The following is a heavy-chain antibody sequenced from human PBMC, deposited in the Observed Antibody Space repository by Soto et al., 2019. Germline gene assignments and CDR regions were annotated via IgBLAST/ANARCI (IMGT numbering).Heavy chain of an antibody. CDR1: GFSLSSRKMG. CDR2: IYWDDDK. V-gene: IGHV2-5*02. Sequence: SCPTLVNPTQTLTLTCNFSGFSLSSRKMGVGWIRQPPGKALEWLALIYWDDDKRYRPSLNNRLTITKDTSKNQVLLTMTNLDPVDTATYYCAHTGYYDLLTFDYWGQGTLVTVS. CDR3: AHTGYYDLLTFDY. J-gene: IGHJ4*02. D-gene: IGHD3-9*01.